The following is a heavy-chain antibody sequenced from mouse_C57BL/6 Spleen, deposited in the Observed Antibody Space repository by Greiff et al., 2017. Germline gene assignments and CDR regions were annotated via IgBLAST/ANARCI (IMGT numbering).Heavy chain of an antibody. V-gene: IGHV1-50*01. J-gene: IGHJ2*01. CDR3: ARRGTAQATPDY. CDR2: IDPSDSYT. CDR1: GYTFTSYW. Sequence: VQLQQSGAELVKPGASVKLSCKASGYTFTSYWMLWVKQRPGQGLEWIGEIDPSDSYTNYNQKFKGKATLTVDTSSSTAYMQLSSLTSEDSAVYYCARRGTAQATPDYWGQGTTLTVSS. D-gene: IGHD3-2*02.